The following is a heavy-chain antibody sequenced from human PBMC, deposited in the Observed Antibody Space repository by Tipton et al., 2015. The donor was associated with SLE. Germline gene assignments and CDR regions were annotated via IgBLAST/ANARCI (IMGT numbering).Heavy chain of an antibody. Sequence: TLSLTCTVSGVSITSGRYYWTWIRQHPGKGLDWLGNVYYSGSTHYNSSLESRLTISVDTSKQQFSLKLSSVTAADTAVYFCARQWVTLDYWGQGILVTVSS. V-gene: IGHV4-31*03. CDR2: VYYSGST. D-gene: IGHD1-26*01. J-gene: IGHJ4*02. CDR1: GVSITSGRYY. CDR3: ARQWVTLDY.